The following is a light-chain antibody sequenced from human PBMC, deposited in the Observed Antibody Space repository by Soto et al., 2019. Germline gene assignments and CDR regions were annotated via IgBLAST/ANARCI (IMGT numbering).Light chain of an antibody. CDR1: QSVNSRF. V-gene: IGKV3-20*01. CDR3: QRYGDSPPNT. CDR2: AAS. J-gene: IGKJ2*01. Sequence: EIVLTQSPGTLSLSPGASATLSCRASQSVNSRFLAWYQHKPGQAPRLLIYAASTRASGTPDRFSGSTSGTDFTLTISRLEPEDFAVYYCQRYGDSPPNTFGQGTKLEIK.